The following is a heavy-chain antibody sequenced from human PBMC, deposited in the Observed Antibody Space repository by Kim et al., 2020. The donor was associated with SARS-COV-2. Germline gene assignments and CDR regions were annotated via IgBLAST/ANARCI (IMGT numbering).Heavy chain of an antibody. CDR1: GFTFSDYA. V-gene: IGHV3-49*03. CDR3: TSGGGSGRYFFDY. CDR2: VRNKAYGATT. D-gene: IGHD3-10*01. J-gene: IGHJ4*02. Sequence: GGSLRLSWSASGFTFSDYAMSWFRQAPGKGLEWLGFVRNKAYGATTQYAASVRGRLTISRDDSEGIAYLHMSSPKTEDTAVYYCTSGGGSGRYFFDYWGQGSLVTVSS.